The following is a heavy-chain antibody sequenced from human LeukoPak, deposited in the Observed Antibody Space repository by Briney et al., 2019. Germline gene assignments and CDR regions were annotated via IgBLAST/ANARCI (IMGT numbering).Heavy chain of an antibody. CDR3: ARDLSYYDILARFDY. CDR1: GFTFSSYA. CDR2: ISYDGSNK. J-gene: IGHJ4*02. V-gene: IGHV3-30-3*01. Sequence: GGSLRLSCAASGFTFSSYAMHWVRQAPGKGLEWVAVISYDGSNKYYADSVKGRFTISRDNSKNTLYLQMNSLRAEDTAVYYCARDLSYYDILARFDYWGQGTLVTVSS. D-gene: IGHD3-9*01.